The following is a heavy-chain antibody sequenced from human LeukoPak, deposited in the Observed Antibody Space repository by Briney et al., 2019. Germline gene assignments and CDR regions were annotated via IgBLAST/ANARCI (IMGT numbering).Heavy chain of an antibody. V-gene: IGHV1-2*02. CDR2: INPNSGGT. CDR1: GYTFTGYY. Sequence: ASVKVSCKASGYTFTGYYMHWVRQAPGQGLEWMGWINPNSGGTNYAQKFQGRVTMTRDTSISTAYMELSRLRSDDTAVYYCAALGVVPAAMMGGYYYCYMDVWGKGTTVTVSS. D-gene: IGHD2-2*01. CDR3: AALGVVPAAMMGGYYYCYMDV. J-gene: IGHJ6*03.